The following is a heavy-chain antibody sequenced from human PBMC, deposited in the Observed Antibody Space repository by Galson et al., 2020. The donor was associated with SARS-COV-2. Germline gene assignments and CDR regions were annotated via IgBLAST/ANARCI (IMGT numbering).Heavy chain of an antibody. V-gene: IGHV1-58*02. D-gene: IGHD3-16*02. J-gene: IGHJ5*02. Sequence: SVKVSCKASGFTFTSSAMQWVRQARGQRLEWIGWIVVGSGNTNYAQKFQERVTITRDMSTSTAYMELSSLRSEDTAVYYCAAVWIEYDYVWGSYRPSWFDPWGQGTLVTVSS. CDR3: AAVWIEYDYVWGSYRPSWFDP. CDR2: IVVGSGNT. CDR1: GFTFTSSA.